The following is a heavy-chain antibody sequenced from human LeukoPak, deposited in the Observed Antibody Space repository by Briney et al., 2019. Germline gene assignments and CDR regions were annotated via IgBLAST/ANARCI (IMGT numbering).Heavy chain of an antibody. CDR3: AKGRKIVVVITAVDH. J-gene: IGHJ4*02. CDR1: GFTFSSYG. CDR2: ISYDGSNK. D-gene: IGHD3-22*01. Sequence: GGSLRLSCAASGFTFSSYGMHWVRQAPGKGLEWVAVISYDGSNKYYADSVKGRFTISRDNSKNTLYLQMNSLRAEDTAVYYCAKGRKIVVVITAVDHWGQGTLVTVSS. V-gene: IGHV3-30*18.